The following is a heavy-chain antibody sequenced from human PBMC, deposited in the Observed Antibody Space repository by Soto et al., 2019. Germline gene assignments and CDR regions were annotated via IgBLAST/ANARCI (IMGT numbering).Heavy chain of an antibody. CDR3: ARGSSCTLMGY. CDR1: GGSVTTADYY. CDR2: IYYSGST. Sequence: QVQLQESGPGLVKPSQTLSLTCTVSGGSVTTADYYWNWIRQPPGKGLEWIGYIYYSGSTSYYPSVKSRVTLSLDTSKSQFSMKMSSVTAVDTAVCYCARGSSCTLMGYWGQGTLVTVSS. D-gene: IGHD2-2*01. V-gene: IGHV4-30-4*01. J-gene: IGHJ4*02.